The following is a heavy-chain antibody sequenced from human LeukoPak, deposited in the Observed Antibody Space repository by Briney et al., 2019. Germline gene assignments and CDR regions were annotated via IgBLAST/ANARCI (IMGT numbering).Heavy chain of an antibody. D-gene: IGHD3-3*02. CDR2: IKQDGNEK. J-gene: IGHJ4*02. CDR1: GFTFSSYW. Sequence: GGSLRLSCAASGFTFSSYWMTWVRQAPGKGLEWVASIKQDGNEKYYVDSVKGRFTISRDNARNSLYLQMSSLRADDTAVYYCARDGAFRIYDYWGQGTLVTVST. V-gene: IGHV3-7*01. CDR3: ARDGAFRIYDY.